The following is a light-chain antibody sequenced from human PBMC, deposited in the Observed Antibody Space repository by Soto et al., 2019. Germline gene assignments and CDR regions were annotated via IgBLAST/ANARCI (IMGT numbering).Light chain of an antibody. Sequence: EIVLTQSPATLSLSPGERATLSCRASQSVSSYLAWYQQKLGQAPRVLIYGASSRATGIPDRFSGSGSGTDFTLTISRLEPEDFAVYYCQQYGSSPITFGQGTRLEIK. V-gene: IGKV3-20*01. CDR3: QQYGSSPIT. CDR2: GAS. CDR1: QSVSSY. J-gene: IGKJ5*01.